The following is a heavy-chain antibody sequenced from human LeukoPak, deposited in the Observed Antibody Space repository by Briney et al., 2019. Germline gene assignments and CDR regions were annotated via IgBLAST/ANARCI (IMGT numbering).Heavy chain of an antibody. Sequence: GASVKVSCKVSGYTLTELSMHWVRQAPGKGLEWMGGFDPEDGETIYAQKFQGRVTMTEDTSTDTAYTELSSLRSEDTAVYYCATDLLVGATRGYWGQGTLVTVSS. CDR3: ATDLLVGATRGY. CDR1: GYTLTELS. CDR2: FDPEDGET. J-gene: IGHJ4*02. D-gene: IGHD1-26*01. V-gene: IGHV1-24*01.